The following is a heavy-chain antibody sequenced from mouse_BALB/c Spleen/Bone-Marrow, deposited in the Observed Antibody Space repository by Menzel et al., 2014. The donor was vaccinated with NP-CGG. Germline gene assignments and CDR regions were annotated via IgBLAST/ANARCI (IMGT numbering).Heavy chain of an antibody. J-gene: IGHJ3*01. Sequence: QVQLQQSGAELMKPGASVKISCKATGYTFSFYWIEWVKQRPGHGLEWIGEILPGSGSIHYNEKFKGKATFTVDPSSNTAYMQLSSLTSEDSAVYYCARLSTTGDFPYWGQGTLVTVSA. CDR3: ARLSTTGDFPY. V-gene: IGHV1-9*01. CDR2: ILPGSGSI. D-gene: IGHD2-4*01. CDR1: GYTFSFYW.